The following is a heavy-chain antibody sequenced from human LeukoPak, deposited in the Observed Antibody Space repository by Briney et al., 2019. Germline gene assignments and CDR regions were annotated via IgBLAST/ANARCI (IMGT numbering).Heavy chain of an antibody. J-gene: IGHJ6*03. CDR2: INHSGST. D-gene: IGHD6-19*01. CDR1: GGSFSGYY. CDR3: ARDRGSGWYGYYYYMDV. Sequence: SETLSLTCAVYGGSFSGYYWSWIRQPPGKGLEWIGEINHSGSTNYNPSLKSRVTISVDTSKNQFSLKLSSVTAEDTAVYYCARDRGSGWYGYYYYMDVWGKGTTVTVSS. V-gene: IGHV4-34*01.